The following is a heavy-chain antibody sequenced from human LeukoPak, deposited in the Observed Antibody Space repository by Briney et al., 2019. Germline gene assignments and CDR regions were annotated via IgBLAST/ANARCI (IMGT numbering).Heavy chain of an antibody. CDR1: GGSFSSAY. CDR3: ARTTEAHSWRTRYYDYYMDV. J-gene: IGHJ6*03. V-gene: IGHV4-4*09. Sequence: SETLSLTCTASGGSFSSAYWSWGGQPPGKGLEWVGFIYSGGMTAYNPSLKRRVTISVDTSKNQCSLTLNSLTAPDTAVYYCARTTEAHSWRTRYYDYYMDVWGKGTTVTVSS. CDR2: IYSGGMT. D-gene: IGHD6-13*01.